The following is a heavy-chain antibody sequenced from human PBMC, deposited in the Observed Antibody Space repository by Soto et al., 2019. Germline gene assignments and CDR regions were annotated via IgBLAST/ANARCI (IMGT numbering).Heavy chain of an antibody. CDR2: VYYSENIDYSGIT. CDR3: ARGLGYSYGSYFGY. Sequence: SETLSLTCTVSGGSISSYYWNWLRQPPGKGLEWIGYVYYSENIDYSGITNYNPSLKSRVTISVDTSKNQFSLKLRSATAADTTVYYCARGLGYSYGSYFGYWGQGTLVTVSS. V-gene: IGHV4-59*01. J-gene: IGHJ4*02. D-gene: IGHD5-18*01. CDR1: GGSISSYY.